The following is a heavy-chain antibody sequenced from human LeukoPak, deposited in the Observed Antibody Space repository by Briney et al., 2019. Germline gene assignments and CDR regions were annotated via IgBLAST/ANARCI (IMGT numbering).Heavy chain of an antibody. J-gene: IGHJ4*02. Sequence: PGGSLRLSCAASGFTFTKYAMSWVRQAAGKGLEWVSAIGGSGTKTFYAESVKGRFTISRDNSNNILFLQMDSLRAEDTAMYYCAKESAFGDYGRSSPDYWGQGTLVTVSS. CDR2: IGGSGTKT. CDR1: GFTFTKYA. D-gene: IGHD4-17*01. CDR3: AKESAFGDYGRSSPDY. V-gene: IGHV3-23*01.